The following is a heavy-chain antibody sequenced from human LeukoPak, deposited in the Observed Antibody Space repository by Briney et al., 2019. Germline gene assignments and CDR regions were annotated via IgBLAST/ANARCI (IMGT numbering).Heavy chain of an antibody. CDR2: ISGGGAK. D-gene: IGHD3-10*01. CDR1: GLGVSAYS. CDR3: GGESLRGDYFDY. Sequence: GGSLKLSCAVAGLGVSAYSISWVRQAPGKGLEWVSLISGGGAKHYADSVKGRFTISRDISRNTVHLQMSKVRVDNTAVYYCGGESLRGDYFDYWGRGTLVTVSS. V-gene: IGHV3-53*01. J-gene: IGHJ4*02.